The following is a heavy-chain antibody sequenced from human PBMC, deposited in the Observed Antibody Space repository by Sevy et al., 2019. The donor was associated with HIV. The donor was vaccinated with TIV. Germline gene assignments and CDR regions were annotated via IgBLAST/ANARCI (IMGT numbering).Heavy chain of an antibody. CDR1: GFTFSSYD. CDR3: AKGYSSGPYNWFDP. J-gene: IGHJ5*02. V-gene: IGHV3-30*18. CDR2: ISYDGSNK. Sequence: GGSLRLSCAASGFTFSSYDMHWVRQAPGKGLEWVAVISYDGSNKYYADSVKGRFTIPRDNSKNTLYLQMNSLRAEDTAVYYCAKGYSSGPYNWFDPWGQGTLVTVSS. D-gene: IGHD6-19*01.